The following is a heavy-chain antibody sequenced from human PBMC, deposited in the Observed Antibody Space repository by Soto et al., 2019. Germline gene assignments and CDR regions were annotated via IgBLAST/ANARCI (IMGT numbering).Heavy chain of an antibody. Sequence: SETLCLTCTVSGDSVRNQYWSWIRRPPGRGLEWIGYIYRSGSTKYNPSLKSRLTISVDTPKNQFSLKLSSVTAADTAVYYCARTLDYGHMDVWGKGTTVTVSS. V-gene: IGHV4-4*09. D-gene: IGHD3-16*01. CDR2: IYRSGST. CDR3: ARTLDYGHMDV. J-gene: IGHJ6*03. CDR1: GDSVRNQY.